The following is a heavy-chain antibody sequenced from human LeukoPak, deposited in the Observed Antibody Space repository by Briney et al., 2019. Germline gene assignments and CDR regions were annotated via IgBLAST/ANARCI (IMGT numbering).Heavy chain of an antibody. Sequence: GGSLRLSCAASGFTFSSYSMNWVRQAPGKGLEWVSYISSSSSTISYADSVKGRFTIPRDNAKNSLYLQMNSLRAENTAVYYCARDRSGSYFDYWGQGTLVTVSS. V-gene: IGHV3-48*01. D-gene: IGHD1-26*01. CDR1: GFTFSSYS. CDR3: ARDRSGSYFDY. CDR2: ISSSSSTI. J-gene: IGHJ4*02.